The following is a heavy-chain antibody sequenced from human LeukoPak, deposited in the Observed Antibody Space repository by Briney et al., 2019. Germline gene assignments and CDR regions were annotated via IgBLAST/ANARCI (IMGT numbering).Heavy chain of an antibody. CDR3: AREGRDGTIFGVVDY. CDR2: INPNSGGT. Sequence: GASVKVSCKASGGTFSSYAISWVRQAPGQGLEWMGRINPNSGGTNYAQKFQGRVTMTRDTSISTAYMELSRLRSDDTAVYYCAREGRDGTIFGVVDYWGQGTLVTVSS. J-gene: IGHJ4*02. CDR1: GGTFSSYA. V-gene: IGHV1-2*06. D-gene: IGHD3-3*01.